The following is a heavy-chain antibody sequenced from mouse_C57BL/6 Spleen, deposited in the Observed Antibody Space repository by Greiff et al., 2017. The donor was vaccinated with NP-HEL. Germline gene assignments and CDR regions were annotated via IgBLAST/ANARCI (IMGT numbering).Heavy chain of an antibody. CDR3: ASSRRFITTVVATDY. CDR2: IHPNSGST. D-gene: IGHD1-1*01. CDR1: GYTFTSYW. V-gene: IGHV1-64*01. Sequence: QVQLQQPGAELVKPGASVKLSCKASGYTFTSYWMHWVKQRPGQGLEWIGMIHPNSGSTNYNEKFKSKATLTVDKASSTAYMQLSSLTSEASAVYYCASSRRFITTVVATDYWGQGTTLTVSS. J-gene: IGHJ2*01.